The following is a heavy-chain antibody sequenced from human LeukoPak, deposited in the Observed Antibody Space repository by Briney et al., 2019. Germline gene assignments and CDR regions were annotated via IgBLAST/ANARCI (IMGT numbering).Heavy chain of an antibody. Sequence: GGSLRLSCTASGFTFSSYSMSGVREARGKGLEWLSYISTSGHNICYADSVKGRFTISRDNAKNSLHLQMNSLRAEDTAVYYCARPRQGAYMDVWGKGTTVTVSS. CDR2: ISTSGHNI. V-gene: IGHV3-48*04. D-gene: IGHD4/OR15-4a*01. CDR1: GFTFSSYS. CDR3: ARPRQGAYMDV. J-gene: IGHJ6*03.